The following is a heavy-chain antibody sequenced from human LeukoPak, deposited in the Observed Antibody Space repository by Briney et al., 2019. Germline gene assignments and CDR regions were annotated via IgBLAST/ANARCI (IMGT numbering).Heavy chain of an antibody. CDR1: GYSFTSYW. V-gene: IGHV5-51*01. J-gene: IGHJ4*02. CDR2: IYPGDSDT. D-gene: IGHD5-18*01. CDR3: ARPSRGYSYGYGHFDY. Sequence: GESLKISCKGSGYSFTSYWIGWVRQMPGKGLEWMGIIYPGDSDTRYSPSFQGQVTISADKSISTAYLQWSSLKASDTAMYYCARPSRGYSYGYGHFDYWGQGTLVTVSS.